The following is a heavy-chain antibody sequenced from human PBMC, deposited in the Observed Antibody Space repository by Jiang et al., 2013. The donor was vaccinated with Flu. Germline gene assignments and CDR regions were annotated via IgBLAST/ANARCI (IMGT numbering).Heavy chain of an antibody. CDR1: GFTFDDFP. J-gene: IGHJ4*01. CDR2: ISWNSVYI. V-gene: IGHV3-9*01. Sequence: VQLVESGGGLVQPGRSLRLSCVASGFTFDDFPMHWVRQAPGKGLEWVSSISWNSVYIGYADSVKGRFTISRDNAKRSPYLQMNSLRAEDTAFYYCARWVTNGDYFDY. D-gene: IGHD2-8*01. CDR3: ARWVTNGDYFDY.